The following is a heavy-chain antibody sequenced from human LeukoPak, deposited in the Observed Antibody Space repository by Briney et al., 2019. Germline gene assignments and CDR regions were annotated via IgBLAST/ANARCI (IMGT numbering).Heavy chain of an antibody. Sequence: GGSLRLSCVASGFIFSRFGMHWVRQAPGKGLEWVANIKQDGSEKYYVDSVKGRFTISRDNAKNSLYLQMNSLRAEDTAVYYCARDLGYYYDSSGWAAFDIWGQGTMVTVSS. CDR3: ARDLGYYYDSSGWAAFDI. CDR1: GFIFSRFG. J-gene: IGHJ3*02. D-gene: IGHD3-22*01. CDR2: IKQDGSEK. V-gene: IGHV3-7*01.